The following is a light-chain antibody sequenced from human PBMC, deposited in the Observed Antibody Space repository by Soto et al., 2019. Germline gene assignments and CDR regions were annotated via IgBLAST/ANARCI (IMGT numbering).Light chain of an antibody. V-gene: IGKV3-11*01. Sequence: EIVLTQSPATLSLSPGDRATLSCRASQSVGDSLAWYQQKPGQAPRLLIYDASNRATGIPARFSGSGSGTDFTLTISSLEPEDFAVYYCHQRGDWPLTFGGGTKVEVK. CDR3: HQRGDWPLT. J-gene: IGKJ4*01. CDR1: QSVGDS. CDR2: DAS.